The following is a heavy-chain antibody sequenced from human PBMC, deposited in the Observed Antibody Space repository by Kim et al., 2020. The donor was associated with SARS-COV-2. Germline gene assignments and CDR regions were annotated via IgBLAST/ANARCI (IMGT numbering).Heavy chain of an antibody. CDR1: GLPFSSYA. CDR3: ANKYYPFDY. CDR2: ITDNGGRT. D-gene: IGHD3-10*01. Sequence: LSLTCVASGLPFSSYALSWVRQAPGKGLEWVSTITDNGGRTYYADSVMGRFTISRDNSKNTLYLQMNSLRAEDTAIYYCANKYYPFDYWGQGTLVTVSS. V-gene: IGHV3-23*01. J-gene: IGHJ4*02.